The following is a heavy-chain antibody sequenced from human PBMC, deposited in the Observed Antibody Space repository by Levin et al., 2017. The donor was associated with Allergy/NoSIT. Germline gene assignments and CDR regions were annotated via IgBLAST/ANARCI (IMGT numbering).Heavy chain of an antibody. Sequence: PGGSLRLSCAASGFTFSSAWMSWVRQAPGKGLEWVGHIKSKTDGGTTDYAAPVKGRFIISREDSENTQYLQMNSLKTEDTAVYYCTADPPGRSALLDYWGHGTLVTVSS. CDR3: TADPPGRSALLDY. CDR1: GFTFSSAW. D-gene: IGHD1-14*01. V-gene: IGHV3-15*01. CDR2: IKSKTDGGTT. J-gene: IGHJ4*01.